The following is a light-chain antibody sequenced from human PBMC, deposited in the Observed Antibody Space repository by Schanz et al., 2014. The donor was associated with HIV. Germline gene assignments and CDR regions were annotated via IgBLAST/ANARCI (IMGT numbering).Light chain of an antibody. CDR1: QSVSTK. V-gene: IGKV3-15*01. CDR3: HQYNDWPGT. J-gene: IGKJ2*01. CDR2: GAS. Sequence: EIVMTQSPATLSVSPGERATLSCRASQSVSTKLAWYQQKPGQAPRLLIYGASTRATGIPARFSGSGSGTEFTLTIGSLQSEDFAVYYCHQYNDWPGTFGQGTKLEIK.